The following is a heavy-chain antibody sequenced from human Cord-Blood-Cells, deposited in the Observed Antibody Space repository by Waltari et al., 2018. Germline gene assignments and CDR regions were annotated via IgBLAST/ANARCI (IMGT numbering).Heavy chain of an antibody. Sequence: QVQLQQWGAGLLKPSETLSLTCAVYGGSFSGYYWSWIRQPPGKGLEWIGEINHSGSTSYNPSLRGRVTISVDTAKNQFSLKLSSVTAADTAVYYCARSSYYYYYMDVWGKGTTVTVSS. CDR1: GGSFSGYY. J-gene: IGHJ6*03. V-gene: IGHV4-34*01. CDR2: INHSGST. CDR3: ARSSYYYYYMDV.